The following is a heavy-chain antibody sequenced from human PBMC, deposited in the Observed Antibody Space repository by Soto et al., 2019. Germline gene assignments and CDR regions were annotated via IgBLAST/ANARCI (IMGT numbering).Heavy chain of an antibody. Sequence: EVQLVESGGGLVQPGGSLRLSCAASGFTFSAYWMHWARQAPGKGLVWVSRINSDGSTTDYADSVKGRFTISRDNAKNTLYLQMNSLRAEDTAVYYCARSHDYGAFGSDYWGQGTLVTVSS. CDR2: INSDGSTT. D-gene: IGHD4-17*01. J-gene: IGHJ4*02. CDR3: ARSHDYGAFGSDY. V-gene: IGHV3-74*01. CDR1: GFTFSAYW.